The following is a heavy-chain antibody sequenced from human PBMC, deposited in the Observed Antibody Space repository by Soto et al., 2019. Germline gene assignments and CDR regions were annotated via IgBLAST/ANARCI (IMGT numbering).Heavy chain of an antibody. Sequence: QLQLQESGPGLVKPSETLSLTCIVSGGSITSSSYYWGWIRQSPAQGLEWIGNVFYSGRTYYNPTLKSRVTISVDTSKNQFSLKLSSVTAADTAVYYCARIGRSTISGVVTEPFDSWGHGTLFTLSS. V-gene: IGHV4-39*01. J-gene: IGHJ5*01. D-gene: IGHD3-3*01. CDR2: VFYSGRT. CDR1: GGSITSSSYY. CDR3: ARIGRSTISGVVTEPFDS.